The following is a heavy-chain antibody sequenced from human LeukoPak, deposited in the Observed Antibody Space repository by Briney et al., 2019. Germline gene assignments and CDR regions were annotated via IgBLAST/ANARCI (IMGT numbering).Heavy chain of an antibody. CDR1: GFTFSSYE. CDR3: ARVGWLHPAFDY. J-gene: IGHJ4*02. D-gene: IGHD5-12*01. CDR2: ISSSGSTI. Sequence: QAGGSLRLSCAASGFTFSSYEMNWVRQAPGKGLEWVSYISSSGSTIYYADSVKGRFTISRDNAKNSLYLQMNSLRAEDTAVYYCARVGWLHPAFDYWGQGTLVTVSS. V-gene: IGHV3-48*03.